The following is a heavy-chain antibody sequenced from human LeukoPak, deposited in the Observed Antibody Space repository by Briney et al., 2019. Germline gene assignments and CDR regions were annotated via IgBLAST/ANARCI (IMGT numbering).Heavy chain of an antibody. CDR1: GFSVTTDSYC. Sequence: PSETLSLTCTVSGFSVTTDSYCWGWIRQPPGKGLEWIGYDYCGGNTNYDPSLKRRVTISVDTSKNQFSLTLTSVTAADTAVYYCARIPASSANYNWYFDLWGRGILVTVSS. V-gene: IGHV4-61*01. CDR2: DYCGGNT. J-gene: IGHJ2*01. CDR3: ARIPASSANYNWYFDL. D-gene: IGHD3-22*01.